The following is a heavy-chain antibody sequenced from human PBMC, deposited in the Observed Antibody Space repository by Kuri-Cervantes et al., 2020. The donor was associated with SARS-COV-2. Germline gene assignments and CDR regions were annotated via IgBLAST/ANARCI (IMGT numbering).Heavy chain of an antibody. V-gene: IGHV1-24*01. J-gene: IGHJ6*03. CDR1: GYTLTELS. D-gene: IGHD3-3*01. CDR3: ATWSGYYYYMDV. CDR2: FDPEDGET. Sequence: ASAKVSCKVSGYTLTELSMHWVRQAPGKGLEWMGGFDPEDGETIYAQKFQGRVTMTEDTSTDTAYMELSSLRSEDTAVYYCATWSGYYYYMDVWGKGTTVTVSS.